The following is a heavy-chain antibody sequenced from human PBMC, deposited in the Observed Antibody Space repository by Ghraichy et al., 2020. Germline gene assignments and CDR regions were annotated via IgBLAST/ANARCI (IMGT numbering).Heavy chain of an antibody. CDR3: ARHREYSSGPDAFDI. CDR2: VYTSGNT. D-gene: IGHD6-19*01. J-gene: IGHJ3*02. CDR1: GGSISSYY. V-gene: IGHV4-4*09. Sequence: ETLSLTCAVSGGSISSYYWSWIRQPPGKGLEWIGYVYTSGNTNYNPSLKSRVTISVDTSKNQFSLKLSSVTAADTAVYYCARHREYSSGPDAFDIWGQGTMVTVSS.